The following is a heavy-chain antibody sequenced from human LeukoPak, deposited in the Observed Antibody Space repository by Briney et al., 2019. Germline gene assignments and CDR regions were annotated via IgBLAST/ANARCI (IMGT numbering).Heavy chain of an antibody. J-gene: IGHJ4*02. Sequence: SVKVSCKASGGTFSSYAISWVRQAPGQGLEWMGGIIPIFGTANYAQKLQGRVTMTTDTSTSTAYMELRSLRSDDTAVYYCARDPGSHNSSGWYDYWGQGTLVTVSS. CDR3: ARDPGSHNSSGWYDY. CDR1: GGTFSSYA. V-gene: IGHV1-69*05. CDR2: IIPIFGTA. D-gene: IGHD6-19*01.